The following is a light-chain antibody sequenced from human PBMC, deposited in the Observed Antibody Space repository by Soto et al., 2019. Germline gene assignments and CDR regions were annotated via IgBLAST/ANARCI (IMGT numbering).Light chain of an antibody. CDR2: EDT. CDR3: QAWDSSTSYV. J-gene: IGLJ1*01. Sequence: SSELTQPPSVSVSPGQTASITCSGDKLGDKFASWYQQKPGQSPVLVMYEDTKRPSGIPERFSGSHSGNTATLTISGTQAMDEADYYCQAWDSSTSYVFGTGTKLTVL. V-gene: IGLV3-1*01. CDR1: KLGDKF.